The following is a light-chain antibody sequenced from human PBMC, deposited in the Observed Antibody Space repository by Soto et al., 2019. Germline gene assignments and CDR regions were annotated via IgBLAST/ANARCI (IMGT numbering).Light chain of an antibody. CDR3: SSYVTSGTLV. Sequence: QSALTQAASVSGSPGQSITISFTGTSSDIGGSDYVSWYQKHPGKAPKVIIYEVSDRPSGVSDRFSGSKSGNTASLTISGLQAEDEADYYCSSYVTSGTLVFGGGTKLTVL. CDR2: EVS. J-gene: IGLJ3*02. CDR1: SSDIGGSDY. V-gene: IGLV2-14*01.